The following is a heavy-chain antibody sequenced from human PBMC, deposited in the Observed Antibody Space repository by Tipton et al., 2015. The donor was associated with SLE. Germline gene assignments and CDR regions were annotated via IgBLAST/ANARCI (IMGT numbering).Heavy chain of an antibody. V-gene: IGHV5-51*03. CDR2: IYPGDPDT. CDR3: ARRDYGGYWYFDF. J-gene: IGHJ2*01. CDR1: GYYFTTYW. D-gene: IGHD2-21*01. Sequence: QLVQSGAEVKKPGESLKISCQASGYYFTTYWIVWVRQVPGKGLEWVGTIYPGDPDTRYSPSFQGQVTISADKSLSTAYLQWGSLKASDTAMYYCARRDYGGYWYFDFWGRGTLVTVSS.